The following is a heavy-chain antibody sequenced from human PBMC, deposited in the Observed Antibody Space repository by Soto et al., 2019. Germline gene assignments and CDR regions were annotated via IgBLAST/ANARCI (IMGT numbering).Heavy chain of an antibody. D-gene: IGHD4-17*01. CDR2: SSSSYI. Sequence: SSSSYIYYADSVKGRFTISRDNAKNSLYLQMNSLRAEDTAVYYCARVIYDYGDSDAFDIWGQGTMVTVSS. J-gene: IGHJ3*02. CDR3: ARVIYDYGDSDAFDI. V-gene: IGHV3-21*01.